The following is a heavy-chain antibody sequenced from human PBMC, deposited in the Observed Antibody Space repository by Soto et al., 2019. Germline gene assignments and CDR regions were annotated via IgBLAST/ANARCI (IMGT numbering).Heavy chain of an antibody. Sequence: EVQLVESGGGLVQPGRSLRLSCAASGFTFDDYAMHWVRQAPGKGLEWVSGISWNSGSIGYADSEKGRFTISGDNAKNSRVLKMNSRTAEDTALYYCAKGIGNWDDARPDGFDIWGKGTMVAVSS. CDR1: GFTFDDYA. CDR2: ISWNSGSI. J-gene: IGHJ3*02. D-gene: IGHD1-1*01. V-gene: IGHV3-9*01. CDR3: AKGIGNWDDARPDGFDI.